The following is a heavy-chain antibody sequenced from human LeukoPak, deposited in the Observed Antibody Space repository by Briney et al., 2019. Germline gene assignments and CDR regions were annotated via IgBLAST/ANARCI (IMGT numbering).Heavy chain of an antibody. CDR2: ISSSSSYI. CDR3: AKDYGSWPYYLDY. J-gene: IGHJ4*02. V-gene: IGHV3-21*04. D-gene: IGHD6-13*01. CDR1: GFTFSSYS. Sequence: PGGSLRLSCAASGFTFSSYSMNWVRQAPGKGLEWVSSISSSSSYIYYADSVKGRFTISRDNSKKTLYLQMNSLRAEDTAVYYCAKDYGSWPYYLDYWGQGTLVTVSS.